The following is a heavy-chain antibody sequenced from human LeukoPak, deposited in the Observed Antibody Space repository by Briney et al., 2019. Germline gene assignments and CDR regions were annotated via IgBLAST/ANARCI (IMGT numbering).Heavy chain of an antibody. CDR1: GFTFNSYG. CDR3: ARDPGYSYGIDY. CDR2: MHSGGDT. D-gene: IGHD5-18*01. Sequence: GGSLRLSCAASGFTFNSYGMHWVRQAPGKGLEWVSLMHSGGDTYYADSVKGRFTISRDISKNTLYLQMNSLRAEDTAVYYCARDPGYSYGIDYWGQGTLVTVSS. V-gene: IGHV3-66*01. J-gene: IGHJ4*02.